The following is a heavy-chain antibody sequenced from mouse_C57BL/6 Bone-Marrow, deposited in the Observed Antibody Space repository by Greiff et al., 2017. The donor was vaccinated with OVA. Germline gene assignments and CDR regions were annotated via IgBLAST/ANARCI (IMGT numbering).Heavy chain of an antibody. V-gene: IGHV14-4*01. J-gene: IGHJ3*01. CDR3: TTSNYGGFAY. CDR2: IDPENGDT. Sequence: VQLQQSGAELVRPGASVKLSCTASGFNIKDDYMHWVKQRPEQGLEWIGWIDPENGDTEYASKFQGKATITADTSSNTAYLQLSSLTSEDTAVYYYTTSNYGGFAYWGQGTLVTVSA. CDR1: GFNIKDDY. D-gene: IGHD1-1*01.